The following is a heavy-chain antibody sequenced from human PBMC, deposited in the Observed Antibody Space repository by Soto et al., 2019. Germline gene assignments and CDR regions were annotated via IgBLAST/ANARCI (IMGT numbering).Heavy chain of an antibody. V-gene: IGHV3-23*01. J-gene: IGHJ4*02. CDR2: IGASGDIT. Sequence: EVQLLEYGGGLVQPGGSLRLSCAASGFSFTNFAMSWVRQAPGKGLEWVAGIGASGDITWYADSVKGRLSISRDNSKNTLYLQLNSLRFEDTAVYYCAKDDFTDRGNDYFDYWGPGTLVTVSS. CDR3: AKDDFTDRGNDYFDY. CDR1: GFSFTNFA. D-gene: IGHD2-15*01.